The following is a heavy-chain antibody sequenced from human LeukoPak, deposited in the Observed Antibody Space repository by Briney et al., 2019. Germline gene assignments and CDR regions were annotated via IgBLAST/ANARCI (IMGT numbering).Heavy chain of an antibody. D-gene: IGHD3-10*01. V-gene: IGHV3-74*01. CDR2: INSDGSTT. CDR1: GFTFITYW. Sequence: PGGSLRLSCAASGFTFITYWMHWVRQAPGKGLVRVSSINSDGSTTTYADSVKGRFTISRDNAKNMVYLQMNSLRAEDTAVYYCARAFGSGSQVINYFDFWGQGTLVTVSS. J-gene: IGHJ4*02. CDR3: ARAFGSGSQVINYFDF.